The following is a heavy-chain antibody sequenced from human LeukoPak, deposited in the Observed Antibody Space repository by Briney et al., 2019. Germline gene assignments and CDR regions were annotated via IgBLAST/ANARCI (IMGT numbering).Heavy chain of an antibody. CDR3: ARDRATIFGVAIPNAFDI. D-gene: IGHD3-3*01. Sequence: ASVKVSCKTSGYTFTSYGINWVRQAPGQGLEWMGRISAHNGNANYAQKFQGRVTMTTDTSTSTAYMELRSLRSDDTAVYYCARDRATIFGVAIPNAFDIWGQGTMVTVSS. V-gene: IGHV1-18*01. CDR2: ISAHNGNA. J-gene: IGHJ3*02. CDR1: GYTFTSYG.